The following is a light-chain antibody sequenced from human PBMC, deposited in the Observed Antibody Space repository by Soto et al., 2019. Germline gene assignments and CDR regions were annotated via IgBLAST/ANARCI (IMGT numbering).Light chain of an antibody. CDR3: QQYGSSGT. CDR2: DAS. Sequence: EIVLTQSPATLSLSPEERATLSCRASQSVSSYLAWYQQKPGQAPRLLIYDASNRATGIPARFSGSGSGTDFTLTISSLEPEDFAVYYCQQYGSSGTFGQGTKVDIK. J-gene: IGKJ1*01. CDR1: QSVSSY. V-gene: IGKV3-11*01.